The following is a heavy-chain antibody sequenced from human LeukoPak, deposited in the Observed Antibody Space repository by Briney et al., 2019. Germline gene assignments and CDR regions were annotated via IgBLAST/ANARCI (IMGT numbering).Heavy chain of an antibody. CDR3: AREVNLVVPAAITANWFDP. D-gene: IGHD2-2*01. J-gene: IGHJ5*02. CDR2: INHSGST. CDR1: GGSFSGYY. V-gene: IGHV4-34*01. Sequence: SETLSLTCAVYGGSFSGYYWSWIRQPPGKGLEWIGEINHSGSTNYNPSLKSRVTISVDTSKNQFSLKLSSVTAADTAVYYCAREVNLVVPAAITANWFDPWGQGTLVTVSS.